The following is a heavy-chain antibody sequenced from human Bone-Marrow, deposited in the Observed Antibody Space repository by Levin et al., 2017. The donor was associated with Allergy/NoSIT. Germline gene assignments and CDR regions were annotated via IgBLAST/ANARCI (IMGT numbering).Heavy chain of an antibody. CDR1: GFTFKNYE. D-gene: IGHD3-10*01. J-gene: IGHJ4*02. CDR2: ITYSGSAM. CDR3: ARGYSIGWFGTLFDY. Sequence: GGSLRLSCAASGFTFKNYEMNWVRQAPGKGLEWVASITYSGSAMHYTDSVKGRFTISRDNAKNSLYLQMNSLRAEDTAVYYCARGYSIGWFGTLFDYWGQGTLVTVSS. V-gene: IGHV3-48*03.